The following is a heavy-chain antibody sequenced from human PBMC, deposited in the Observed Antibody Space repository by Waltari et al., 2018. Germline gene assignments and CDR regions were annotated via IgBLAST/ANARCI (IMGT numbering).Heavy chain of an antibody. J-gene: IGHJ4*02. V-gene: IGHV1-69-2*01. CDR2: VDPEDGET. CDR3: AREGQRHCGGDCYSLGMGED. Sequence: EVQLVQSGAEVKKPGATVKISCKASGYTFTDYYMHWVQQAPGKGLEWMGRVDPEDGETIYAEKFQGRVTITADTSTDTAYMELSSLRSEDTAVYYCAREGQRHCGGDCYSLGMGEDWGQGTLVTVSS. CDR1: GYTFTDYY. D-gene: IGHD2-21*01.